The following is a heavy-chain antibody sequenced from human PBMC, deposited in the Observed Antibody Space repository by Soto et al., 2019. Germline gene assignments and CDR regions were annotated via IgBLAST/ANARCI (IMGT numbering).Heavy chain of an antibody. CDR3: ARGSGDYGDHYYYYYYMDI. CDR2: INSDGSST. Sequence: GGSLRLSCAASGFTFSSYWMHWVRQAPGKGLVWVSRINSDGSSTSYADSVKSRFTISRDNAKNTLYLQMNSLRAEDTAVYYCARGSGDYGDHYYYYYYMDIWGKGTTVTVSS. V-gene: IGHV3-74*01. J-gene: IGHJ6*03. D-gene: IGHD4-17*01. CDR1: GFTFSSYW.